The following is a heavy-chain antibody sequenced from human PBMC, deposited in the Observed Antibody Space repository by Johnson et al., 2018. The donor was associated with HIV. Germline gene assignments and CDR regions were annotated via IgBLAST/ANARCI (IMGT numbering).Heavy chain of an antibody. CDR2: INKDGSDT. J-gene: IGHJ3*02. D-gene: IGHD1-26*01. Sequence: VLLVESGGGLVQPGGSLRLSCAASGFTFSNAWMHWVRQVPGKGLVWVSRINKDGSDTTYGDTVMGRFTISRDDAKNTLSLQMNSLRAEDTAVYYCAREGVVGVKDGLIWGQGTMVTVSS. CDR3: AREGVVGVKDGLI. V-gene: IGHV3-74*01. CDR1: GFTFSNAW.